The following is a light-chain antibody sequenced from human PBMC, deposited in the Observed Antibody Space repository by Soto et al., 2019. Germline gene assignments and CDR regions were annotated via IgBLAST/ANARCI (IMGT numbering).Light chain of an antibody. CDR1: SRDIGTSNL. CDR3: YTSTGISTSLFV. Sequence: QSALTQPASVSGSPGQSITISCTGTSRDIGTSNLVSWYQQYPGKAPKLIIFEVTRRPSGISNRFSGSKSGNTASLTISGLQPEDEADYYCYTSTGISTSLFVFGTGTKLTVL. CDR2: EVT. V-gene: IGLV2-23*02. J-gene: IGLJ1*01.